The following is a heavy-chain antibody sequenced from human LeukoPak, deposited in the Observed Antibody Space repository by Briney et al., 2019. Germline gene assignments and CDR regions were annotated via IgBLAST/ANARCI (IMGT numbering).Heavy chain of an antibody. D-gene: IGHD3-22*01. J-gene: IGHJ4*02. V-gene: IGHV1-18*01. CDR2: ISAYNGNT. Sequence: ASVKVSCKASGYTFTSYGISWVRQAPGQGLEWMGWISAYNGNTNYAQKLQGRVTMTTDTSTSTAYMELRSLRSDDTAVYYCAGGGKGPGWDYDSSGSYFDYWGQGTLVTVSS. CDR3: AGGGKGPGWDYDSSGSYFDY. CDR1: GYTFTSYG.